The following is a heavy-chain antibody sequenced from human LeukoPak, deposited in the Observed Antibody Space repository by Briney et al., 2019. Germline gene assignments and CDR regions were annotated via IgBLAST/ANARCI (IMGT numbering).Heavy chain of an antibody. Sequence: GGSLRLSCAASGFTFSSYAMSWVRQAPGKGLEWVSAISGSGSSTYYADSVKGRFTVSRDNSRNKLYLQMNSLRAEDTAVYYCAKVVPAAMRGWFDPWGQGTLVTVSS. CDR2: ISGSGSST. J-gene: IGHJ5*02. CDR3: AKVVPAAMRGWFDP. V-gene: IGHV3-23*01. D-gene: IGHD2-2*01. CDR1: GFTFSSYA.